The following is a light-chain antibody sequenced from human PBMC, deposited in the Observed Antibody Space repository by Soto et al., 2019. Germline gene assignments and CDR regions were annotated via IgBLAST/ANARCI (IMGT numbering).Light chain of an antibody. CDR1: SSDVGSSNG. CDR3: SSYTSTSTYV. J-gene: IGLJ1*01. Sequence: QSALTQPPSVSGSPGQSVTISCTGTSSDVGSSNGVSWYQQPPGTAPKLMIYDVSNRPSGVPDRFSGSKSGNTASLTISGLLADDQADYSCSSYTSTSTYVFGTGTKVTVL. V-gene: IGLV2-18*02. CDR2: DVS.